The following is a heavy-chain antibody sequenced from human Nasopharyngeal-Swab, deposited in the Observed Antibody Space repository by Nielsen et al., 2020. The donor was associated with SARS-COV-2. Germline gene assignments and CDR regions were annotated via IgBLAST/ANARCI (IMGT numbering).Heavy chain of an antibody. D-gene: IGHD3-10*01. CDR3: ARDAALLWFGELGGWFDP. CDR1: GFTFSFYE. V-gene: IGHV3-48*03. J-gene: IGHJ5*02. CDR2: ISGGGDTI. Sequence: GESLKISCAASGFTFSFYEMNWVRQAPGKGLEWVAFISGGGDTIFYADSVKGRFTISRDDSKNTLYLQMNSLRAEDTAVYYCARDAALLWFGELGGWFDPWGQGTLVTVSS.